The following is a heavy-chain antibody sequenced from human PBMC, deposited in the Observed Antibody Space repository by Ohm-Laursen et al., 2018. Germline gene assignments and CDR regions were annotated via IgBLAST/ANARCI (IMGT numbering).Heavy chain of an antibody. CDR1: GFTFDDYA. J-gene: IGHJ4*02. V-gene: IGHV3-9*01. D-gene: IGHD3-16*01. CDR2: ISWNSGSI. CDR3: AKARTYQASLDY. Sequence: SSLRLSCAASGFTFDDYAMHWVRQAPGKGLEWVSGISWNSGSIGYADSVKGRFTISRDNAKNSLYLQMNSLRAEDTALYYCAKARTYQASLDYWGQGTLVTVSS.